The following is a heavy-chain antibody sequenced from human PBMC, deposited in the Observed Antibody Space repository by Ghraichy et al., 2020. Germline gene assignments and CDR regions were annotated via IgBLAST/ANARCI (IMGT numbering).Heavy chain of an antibody. CDR3: ARESHAANYYYYMDV. CDR1: GYTFTSYG. Sequence: ASVKVSCKASGYTFTSYGISWVRQAPGQGLQWMGWISAYNGNTNYAQKLQGRVTMTTDTFTSTAYMELRSLRSDDTAVYYCARESHAANYYYYMDVWGKGTTVTVSS. CDR2: ISAYNGNT. J-gene: IGHJ6*03. D-gene: IGHD2-15*01. V-gene: IGHV1-18*01.